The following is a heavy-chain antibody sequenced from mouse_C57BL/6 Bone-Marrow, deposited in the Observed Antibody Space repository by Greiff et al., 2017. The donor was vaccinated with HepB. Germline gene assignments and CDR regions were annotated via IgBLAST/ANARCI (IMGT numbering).Heavy chain of an antibody. D-gene: IGHD2-4*01. Sequence: EVQLQQSGPELVKPGASVKIPCKASGYTFTDYNMDWVKQSHGKSLEWIGDFNPNNGGTIYNQKFKGKATLTVDKSSSTAYMELRSLTSEDTAVYYCARSLYDYDAPYYFDYWGQGTTLTVSS. CDR3: ARSLYDYDAPYYFDY. CDR1: GYTFTDYN. V-gene: IGHV1-18*01. CDR2: FNPNNGGT. J-gene: IGHJ2*01.